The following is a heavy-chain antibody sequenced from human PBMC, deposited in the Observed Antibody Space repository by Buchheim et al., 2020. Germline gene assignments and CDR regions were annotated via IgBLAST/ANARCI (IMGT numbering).Heavy chain of an antibody. CDR3: AKDALSYDSSGPFDY. CDR2: ISYDGSNK. D-gene: IGHD3-22*01. Sequence: QVQLVESGGGVVQPGRSLRLSCAASGFTFSSYGMHWVRQAPGKGLEWVAVISYDGSNKYYADSVKGRFTISRDNSKNTLYLQMNSLRAEDTAVYYCAKDALSYDSSGPFDYWGQGTL. V-gene: IGHV3-30*18. J-gene: IGHJ4*02. CDR1: GFTFSSYG.